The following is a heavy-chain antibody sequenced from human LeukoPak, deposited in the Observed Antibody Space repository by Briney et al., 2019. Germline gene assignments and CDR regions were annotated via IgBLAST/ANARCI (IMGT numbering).Heavy chain of an antibody. CDR1: GFTFSGYW. V-gene: IGHV3-7*03. CDR2: INPDGSQK. Sequence: GVSLRLSCAASGFTFSGYWMTWARQAPGKGLEWVANINPDGSQKYYVDSVKGRFTISRDNAKNSLYLQMNSLRVEETAVYYCAREGGNYGKDVWGRGTTVIVSS. J-gene: IGHJ6*02. CDR3: AREGGNYGKDV. D-gene: IGHD1-26*01.